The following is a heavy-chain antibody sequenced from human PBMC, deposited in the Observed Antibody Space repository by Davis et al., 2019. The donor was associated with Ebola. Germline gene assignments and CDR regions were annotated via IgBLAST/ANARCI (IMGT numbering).Heavy chain of an antibody. CDR1: GFTFSGSA. V-gene: IGHV3-15*01. CDR3: TSTTVSKGDY. CDR2: IKSKSDGGTT. J-gene: IGHJ4*02. Sequence: GESLKISCAASGFTFSGSAMHWVRQASGKGLEWVGRIKSKSDGGTTDYAAPVKDRFTISRDDSQNTMYLQMNSLKTEDTAVYYCTSTTVSKGDYWGQGTLVTVSS. D-gene: IGHD2/OR15-2a*01.